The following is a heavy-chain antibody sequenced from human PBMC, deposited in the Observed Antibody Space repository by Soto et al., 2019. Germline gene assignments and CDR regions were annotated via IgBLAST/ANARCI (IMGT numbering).Heavy chain of an antibody. D-gene: IGHD5-12*01. Sequence: QVQLVQSGAEVKKPGSSVKVSCKASGGTFSSYAISWVRQAPGQGLEWMGGIIPIFGTATYAQKFQGRVTITADESTSTAYMELSSLISEDTAVYYCASSVAKYYYYGMDVWGQGTTVTVSS. J-gene: IGHJ6*02. V-gene: IGHV1-69*12. CDR1: GGTFSSYA. CDR3: ASSVAKYYYYGMDV. CDR2: IIPIFGTA.